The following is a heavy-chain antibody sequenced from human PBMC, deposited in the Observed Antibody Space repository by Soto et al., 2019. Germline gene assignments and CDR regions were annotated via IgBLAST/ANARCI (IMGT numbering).Heavy chain of an antibody. CDR2: IYYSGST. D-gene: IGHD3-3*01. Sequence: QVQLQESGPGLVKPSQTLSLTCTVSGGSISSGGYYWSWIRQHPGKGLEWIGYIYYSGSTYYNPSLKSRFTISVDTSKNQFSLKLSSGTAADTAVDYCARDYYDVWSGPSAQEWSHGMDVWGQGTTVTVSS. CDR3: ARDYYDVWSGPSAQEWSHGMDV. J-gene: IGHJ6*01. V-gene: IGHV4-31*03. CDR1: GGSISSGGYY.